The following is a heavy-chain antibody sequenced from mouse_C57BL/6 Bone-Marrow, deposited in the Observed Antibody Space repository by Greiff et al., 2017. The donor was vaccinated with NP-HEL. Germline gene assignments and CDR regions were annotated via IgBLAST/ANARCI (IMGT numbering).Heavy chain of an antibody. CDR1: GYTFTDSY. D-gene: IGHD2-4*01. CDR2: IGPGSGST. Sequence: QVQLQQPGTELVKPGASVKLSCKASGYTFTDSYINWVKQRPGQGLEWIGKIGPGSGSTYYNEKFKGKATLTADKSSSTAYMQLSSLTSEDSAVYFCASLFYDYEGYYFDYWGQGTTLTVSS. CDR3: ASLFYDYEGYYFDY. J-gene: IGHJ2*01. V-gene: IGHV1-77*01.